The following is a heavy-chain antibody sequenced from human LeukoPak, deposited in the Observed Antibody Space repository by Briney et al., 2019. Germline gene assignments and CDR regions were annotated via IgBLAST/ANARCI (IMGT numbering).Heavy chain of an antibody. J-gene: IGHJ3*02. V-gene: IGHV1-2*06. CDR1: EYTFTAYY. CDR3: ARQLSPFAFNI. D-gene: IGHD5-18*01. Sequence: ASVKVSCKASEYTFTAYYIHWLRQAPGLGLEWVGRINPNTGVTNYAQKFQDRVTMTRDTSISTAYMELSRLRSDDAAVYYYARQLSPFAFNIWGQGTMVTISS. CDR2: INPNTGVT.